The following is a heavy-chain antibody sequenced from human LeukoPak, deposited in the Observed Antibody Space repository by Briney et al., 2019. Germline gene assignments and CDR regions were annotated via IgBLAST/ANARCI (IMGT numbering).Heavy chain of an antibody. D-gene: IGHD3-22*01. V-gene: IGHV3-66*02. CDR3: ARDGNYYDSSGFITLDY. CDR1: GFTVSSNY. J-gene: IGHJ4*02. CDR2: IYSGGST. Sequence: AGGSLRLSCAASGFTVSSNYMSWVRQAPGKGLEWVSVIYSGGSTYYADSVKGRFTISRDNSKNTLYLQMNSLRAEDTAVYYCARDGNYYDSSGFITLDYWGQGTLVTVSS.